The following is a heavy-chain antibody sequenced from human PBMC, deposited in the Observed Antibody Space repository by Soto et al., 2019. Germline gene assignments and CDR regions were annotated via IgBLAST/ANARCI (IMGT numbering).Heavy chain of an antibody. J-gene: IGHJ6*03. Sequence: QVQLVQSGAEVKKPGSSVKVSCKASGGTFSSYTISWVRQAPGQGLEWMGRIIPILGIANYAQKFQGRVTITADKSTSTDYMELSSLRSEYTAVYYCARERVGEYYYSMDVWGKGTTVTVSS. CDR1: GGTFSSYT. D-gene: IGHD2-15*01. CDR2: IIPILGIA. V-gene: IGHV1-69*08. CDR3: ARERVGEYYYSMDV.